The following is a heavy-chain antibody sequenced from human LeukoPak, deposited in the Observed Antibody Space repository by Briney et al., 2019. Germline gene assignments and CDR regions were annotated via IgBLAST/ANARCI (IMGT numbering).Heavy chain of an antibody. CDR3: VTPRHGDYVYFDN. CDR2: TRVIAKSYTT. Sequence: GGSLRLSCAASGITLSDHYMDWVRQAPGKGLEWVGRTRVIAKSYTTNYAASVKRRFTISRDDAKNSVHLQMNGLKSQDTALYYCVTPRHGDYVYFDNGGQGTLVTVTS. D-gene: IGHD4-17*01. J-gene: IGHJ4*02. CDR1: GITLSDHY. V-gene: IGHV3-72*01.